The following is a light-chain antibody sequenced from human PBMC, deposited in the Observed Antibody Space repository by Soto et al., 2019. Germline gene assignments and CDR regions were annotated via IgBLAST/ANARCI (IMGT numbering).Light chain of an antibody. Sequence: EILLTRARCALSSSPGAGYPLSCWASQSVTITSLAWYQQKHGQGPSXXIYAASTRAAAVPDRFTGIVSGTDLAITISRLEPEDGGVYYGQQYGDSPLTSGPGTKVDIK. V-gene: IGKV3-20*01. J-gene: IGKJ3*01. CDR1: QSVTITS. CDR3: QQYGDSPLT. CDR2: AAS.